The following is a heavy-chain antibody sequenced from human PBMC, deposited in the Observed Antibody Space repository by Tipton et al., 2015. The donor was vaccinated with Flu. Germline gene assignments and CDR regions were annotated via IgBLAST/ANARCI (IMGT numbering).Heavy chain of an antibody. J-gene: IGHJ3*02. D-gene: IGHD3-10*01. CDR1: GYTFTTHW. Sequence: QLVQSAAEVKKPGESLNISCKVSGYTFTTHWIGWVRQAPGQGLEWMGGFSAYNGNGIYAQKFQGRVTMTTDTSTSSAYMELRSLRTDDTAVYYCARGEFPARTIDAFDIWGQGTMVTVSS. CDR2: FSAYNGNG. V-gene: IGHV1-18*04. CDR3: ARGEFPARTIDAFDI.